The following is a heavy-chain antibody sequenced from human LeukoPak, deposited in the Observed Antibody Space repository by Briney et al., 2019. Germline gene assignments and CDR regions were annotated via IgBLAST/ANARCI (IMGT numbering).Heavy chain of an antibody. Sequence: LQTLSLTCAVSGGSFSGHYWSWIRQSPGKGLEWIGEITERGSTNYNPSLKSRVTISRDTSKNHFSLKVSSVTAADTAVYYCARGPITEDGTFHSPNAWGQGTLVTVSS. CDR2: ITERGST. CDR1: GGSFSGHY. J-gene: IGHJ5*02. V-gene: IGHV4-34*01. D-gene: IGHD1-1*01. CDR3: ARGPITEDGTFHSPNA.